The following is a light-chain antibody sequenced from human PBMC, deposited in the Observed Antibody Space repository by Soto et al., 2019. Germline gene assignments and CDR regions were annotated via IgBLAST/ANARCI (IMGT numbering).Light chain of an antibody. CDR2: DVS. CDR1: SSDVGGYNY. CDR3: SSYTSSSTYV. Sequence: QSALTQPASGSRSPGQSITISCPGTSSDVGGYNYVSWYQQHPGKAPKLMIYDVSNRPSGVSNRFSGSKSGNTASLTISGLQAEDEADYYCSSYTSSSTYVFGTGTKVTVL. V-gene: IGLV2-14*01. J-gene: IGLJ1*01.